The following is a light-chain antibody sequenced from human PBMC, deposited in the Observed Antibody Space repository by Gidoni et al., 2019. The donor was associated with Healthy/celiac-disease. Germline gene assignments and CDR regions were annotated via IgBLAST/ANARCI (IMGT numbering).Light chain of an antibody. Sequence: QSALTQPASVPGSTGQSITISCTGTSSDVGSYNLVSWYQQLSGKAPKLMIYEVSKRPSGVSNRFSGSKSCNTASLTISGLQAEDEADYYCCSYAGSSTFWVFGGGTKLTVL. J-gene: IGLJ3*02. CDR3: CSYAGSSTFWV. CDR2: EVS. CDR1: SSDVGSYNL. V-gene: IGLV2-23*02.